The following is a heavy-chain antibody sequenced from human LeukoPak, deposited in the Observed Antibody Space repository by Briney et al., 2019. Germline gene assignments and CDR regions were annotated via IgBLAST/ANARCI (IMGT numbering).Heavy chain of an antibody. CDR3: ARKVAYCSSTSCEYNWFDP. CDR2: INWNGGST. CDR1: GFTFDDYG. J-gene: IGHJ5*02. D-gene: IGHD2-2*01. V-gene: IGHV3-20*04. Sequence: GGSLRLSCAASGFTFDDYGMSWVRQAPGKGLEWVSGINWNGGSTGYADSVKGRSTISRDNAKNSLYLQMNSLRAEDTALYYCARKVAYCSSTSCEYNWFDPWGQGTLVTVSS.